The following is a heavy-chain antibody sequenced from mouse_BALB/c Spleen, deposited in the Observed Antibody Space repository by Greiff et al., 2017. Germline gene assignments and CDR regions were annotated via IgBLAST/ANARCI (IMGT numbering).Heavy chain of an antibody. D-gene: IGHD3-1*01. CDR2: IWAGGST. Sequence: VKLMESGPGLVAPSQSLSITCTVSGFSLTSYGVHWVRQPPGKGLEWLGVIWAGGSTNYNSALMSRLSISKDNSKSQVFLKMNSLQTDDTAMYYCAREAARATWFAYWGQGTLVTVSA. CDR3: AREAARATWFAY. CDR1: GFSLTSYG. V-gene: IGHV2-9*02. J-gene: IGHJ3*01.